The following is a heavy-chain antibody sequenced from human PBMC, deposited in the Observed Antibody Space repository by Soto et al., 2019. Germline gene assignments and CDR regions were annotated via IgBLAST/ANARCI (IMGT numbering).Heavy chain of an antibody. CDR2: IYHSGST. V-gene: IGHV4-30-2*01. Sequence: PSETLSLTCAVSGGSISSGGYSWSWIRQPPGKGLEWIGYIYHSGSTYYNPSLKSRVTISVDRSKNQFSLKLSSVTAADTAVYYCARGSYGGNSRVFDYWGQGTLVTVS. J-gene: IGHJ4*02. CDR1: GGSISSGGYS. D-gene: IGHD1-26*01. CDR3: ARGSYGGNSRVFDY.